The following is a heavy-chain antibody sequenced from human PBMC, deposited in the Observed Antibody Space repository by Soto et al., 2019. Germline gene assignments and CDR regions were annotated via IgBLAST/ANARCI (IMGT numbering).Heavy chain of an antibody. V-gene: IGHV1-3*04. CDR1: GYTFTNYA. Sequence: QIQLVQSGAEMKKPGASVKVSCKASGYTFTNYAMHWVRQAPGQRLEWMGRINTANGDTKYSQNCQGRVTITRDTSASTVYLELSSLRFEDTAVYYCGRGQATFDPWGQGTLVTVSS. CDR2: INTANGDT. J-gene: IGHJ5*02. CDR3: GRGQATFDP.